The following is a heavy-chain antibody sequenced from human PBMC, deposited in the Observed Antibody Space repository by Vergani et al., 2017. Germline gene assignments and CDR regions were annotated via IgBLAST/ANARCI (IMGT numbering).Heavy chain of an antibody. CDR3: ATRMVRDSSXLDY. V-gene: IGHV1-69*09. CDR2: IIPIFDIA. J-gene: IGHJ4*02. D-gene: IGHD3-10*01. CDR1: GGTFSSYT. Sequence: QVQLVESGAEVKKPGSSVKVSCKASGGTFSSYTIIWVRQAPGQGLEWMGRIIPIFDIANYAQKFQGRVTITADKSTSTAYMELSSLRSEDTAVYYCATRMVRDSSXLDYWGQGTLVTVSS.